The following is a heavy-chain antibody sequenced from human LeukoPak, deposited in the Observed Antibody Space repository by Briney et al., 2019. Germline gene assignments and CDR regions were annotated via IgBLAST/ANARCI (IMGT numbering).Heavy chain of an antibody. CDR2: ISYDGSSK. CDR1: GFTFSSYA. CDR3: ARDSGNDYSNYQDY. V-gene: IGHV3-30-3*01. J-gene: IGHJ4*02. Sequence: GGSLRLSCAASGFTFSSYAMHWVRQAPGKGLEWVAVISYDGSSKYYADSVKGRFTISRDNSKNTLYLQMNSLRAEDTAVYYCARDSGNDYSNYQDYWGQGTLVTVSS. D-gene: IGHD4-4*01.